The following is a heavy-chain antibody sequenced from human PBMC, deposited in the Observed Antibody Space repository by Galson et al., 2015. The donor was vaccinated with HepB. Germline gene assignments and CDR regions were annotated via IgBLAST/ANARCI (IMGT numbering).Heavy chain of an antibody. CDR1: GFTFSNYW. J-gene: IGHJ4*02. CDR3: AGGFRGSYDN. Sequence: SLRLSCAASGFTFSNYWMNWVRQAPGKGLEWVANMNQDGSDKRYAESVRGRFTISRDNGKSSLFLQMISLRAEDTALYYCAGGFRGSYDNWGQGSLVTVSS. D-gene: IGHD5-12*01. CDR2: MNQDGSDK. V-gene: IGHV3-7*01.